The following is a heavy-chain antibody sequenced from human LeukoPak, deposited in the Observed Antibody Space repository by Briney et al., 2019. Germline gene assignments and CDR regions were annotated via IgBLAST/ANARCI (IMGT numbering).Heavy chain of an antibody. D-gene: IGHD2-2*01. V-gene: IGHV6-1*01. CDR3: ARRLTQYDCFDP. CDR2: TYYRSTWYN. CDR1: GDSVSSNSVT. Sequence: SQTLSLTCAISGDSVSSNSVTWHWIRQSPSRGLEWLVRTYYRSTWYNDYAVSVRGRITVNPDTSKNQFSLHLNSVTPEDTAVYYCARRLTQYDCFDPWGQGILVIVSS. J-gene: IGHJ5*02.